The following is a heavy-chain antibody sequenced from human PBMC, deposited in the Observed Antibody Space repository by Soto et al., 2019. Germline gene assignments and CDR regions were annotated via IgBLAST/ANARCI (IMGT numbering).Heavy chain of an antibody. CDR3: ARVPSP. J-gene: IGHJ5*02. CDR1: GGSISSGGYS. V-gene: IGHV4-30-2*01. Sequence: SETLSLTCAFSGGSISSGGYSLSWIRQPPGKGLEWIGYIYHSGSTYYNPSLKSRVTISVDRSKNQFSLKLSSVTAADTAGYNCARVPSPWGQETWSPSPQ. CDR2: IYHSGST.